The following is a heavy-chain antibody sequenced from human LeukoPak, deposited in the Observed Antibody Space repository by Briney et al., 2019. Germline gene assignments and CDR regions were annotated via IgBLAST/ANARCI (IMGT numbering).Heavy chain of an antibody. CDR1: GFPFSAYS. CDR2: FSGSSAYG. CDR3: AKAYYDSSGYSYYFDD. V-gene: IGHV3-21*03. D-gene: IGHD3-22*01. J-gene: IGHJ4*02. Sequence: PGGSLRLSCAASGFPFSAYSMNWGRRAPGKVLGWVSSFSGSSAYGYYADSVKRRFTVSRHNTTNSRSLQMSILRAENRLVYYCAKAYYDSSGYSYYFDDWGQGTPVTVSS.